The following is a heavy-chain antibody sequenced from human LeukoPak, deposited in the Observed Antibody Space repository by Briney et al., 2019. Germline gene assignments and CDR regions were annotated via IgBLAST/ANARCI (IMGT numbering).Heavy chain of an antibody. Sequence: GGSLRLSCAASGFTFSAYAMNWVRQAPGKGLEWVAVLSYDGTNEYYADSVKGRFTISRDNSKNTLYLQMNSLRAEDTAVYYCAKAGGWFGELLQTSADNWFDPWGQGTLVTVSS. J-gene: IGHJ5*02. CDR2: LSYDGTNE. CDR1: GFTFSAYA. V-gene: IGHV3-30-3*01. CDR3: AKAGGWFGELLQTSADNWFDP. D-gene: IGHD3-10*01.